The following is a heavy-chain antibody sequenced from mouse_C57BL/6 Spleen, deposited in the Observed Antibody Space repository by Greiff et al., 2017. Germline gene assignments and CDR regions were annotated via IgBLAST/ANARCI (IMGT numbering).Heavy chain of an antibody. D-gene: IGHD2-4*01. CDR3: ARDEYDPYYFDY. J-gene: IGHJ2*01. V-gene: IGHV5-17*01. Sequence: EVQLVESGGGLVKPGGSLKLSCAASGFTFSDYGMHWVRQAPEKGLEWVAYISSGSSTIYYADTVKGRFTISRDNAKNTLSLQMTSLRSEDTAMYYCARDEYDPYYFDYWGQGTTLTVSS. CDR1: GFTFSDYG. CDR2: ISSGSSTI.